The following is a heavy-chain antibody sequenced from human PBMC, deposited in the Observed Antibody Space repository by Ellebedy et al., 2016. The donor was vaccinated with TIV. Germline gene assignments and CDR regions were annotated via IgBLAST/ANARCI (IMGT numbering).Heavy chain of an antibody. CDR2: IKSKTDGGTT. CDR1: GFTFSNAW. Sequence: GGSLRLSXAASGFTFSNAWMSWVRQAPGKGLEWVGRIKSKTDGGTTDYAAPVKGRFTISRDDSKNTLYLQMNSLKTEDTAVYYCANGLRYFDWLFWGQGTLVTVSS. V-gene: IGHV3-15*01. D-gene: IGHD3-9*01. CDR3: ANGLRYFDWLF. J-gene: IGHJ4*02.